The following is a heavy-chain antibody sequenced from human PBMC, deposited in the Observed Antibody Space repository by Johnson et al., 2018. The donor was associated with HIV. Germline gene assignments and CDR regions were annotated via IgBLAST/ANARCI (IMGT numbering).Heavy chain of an antibody. Sequence: VQLVESGGGLVQPGGSLRLSCAASGFTFTSYWMTWVRQAPGKGLEWVANIKQDGSEKYYVDSVKGRFTISRDNAKNSVYLQMNSLRAEDTAVYYCARSYYYFNDAFDIWGQGTMVTVSS. CDR1: GFTFTSYW. CDR2: IKQDGSEK. J-gene: IGHJ3*02. CDR3: ARSYYYFNDAFDI. V-gene: IGHV3-7*05. D-gene: IGHD3-10*01.